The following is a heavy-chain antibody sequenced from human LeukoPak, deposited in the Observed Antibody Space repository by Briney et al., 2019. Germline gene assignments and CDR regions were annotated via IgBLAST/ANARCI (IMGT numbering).Heavy chain of an antibody. CDR3: ARGRDYYDSSGYGY. D-gene: IGHD3-22*01. J-gene: IGHJ4*02. CDR1: GYTFTSYG. Sequence: ASVKVSCKASGYTFTSYGISWVRQAPGQGLEWMGWISAYNGNTNYAQKLQGRVTMTTDTSTSTAYMELRSLRSDDTAVYYCARGRDYYDSSGYGYWGQGTLVTVSS. V-gene: IGHV1-18*01. CDR2: ISAYNGNT.